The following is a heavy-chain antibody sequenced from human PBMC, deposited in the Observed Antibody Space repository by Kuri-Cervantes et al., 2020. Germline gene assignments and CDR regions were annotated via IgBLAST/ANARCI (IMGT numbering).Heavy chain of an antibody. CDR3: AKGTQLWPEASFDY. J-gene: IGHJ4*02. V-gene: IGHV3-23*01. Sequence: GGSLRLSCAASGFTFDDYAMHWVRQAPGKGLEWVSGISGSGGSTYYADSVKGRFTISRDNSKNTLYLQMKSLRAEDTAVYYCAKGTQLWPEASFDYWGQGTLVTVSS. CDR1: GFTFDDYA. D-gene: IGHD5-18*01. CDR2: ISGSGGST.